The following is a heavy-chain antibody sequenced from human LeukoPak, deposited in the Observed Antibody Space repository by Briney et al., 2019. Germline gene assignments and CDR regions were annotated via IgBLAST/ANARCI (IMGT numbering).Heavy chain of an antibody. J-gene: IGHJ6*03. CDR3: ARDSGLLERGTPAGGYYYYMDV. D-gene: IGHD1-1*01. CDR1: GFTFSSYS. V-gene: IGHV3-21*01. CDR2: ISSSSSYI. Sequence: GGSLRLSCAASGFTFSSYSMNWVRQAPGKGLEWVSSISSSSSYIYYADSVKGRFTISRDNAKNSLYLQMNSLRAEDTAVYYCARDSGLLERGTPAGGYYYYMDVWGKGTTVTVSS.